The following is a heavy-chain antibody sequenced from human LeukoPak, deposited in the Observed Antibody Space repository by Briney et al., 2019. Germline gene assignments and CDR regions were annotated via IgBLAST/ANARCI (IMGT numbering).Heavy chain of an antibody. Sequence: GGSLRLSCAASGFTFRSYAMHWVRQAPGKGLERVAVISYDGSNKYYADSVKGRFTISRDNSKNTLYLQMNSLRAEDTAVYYCARVDTAMALGGFGYWGQGTLVTVSS. J-gene: IGHJ4*02. V-gene: IGHV3-30*04. D-gene: IGHD5-18*01. CDR2: ISYDGSNK. CDR3: ARVDTAMALGGFGY. CDR1: GFTFRSYA.